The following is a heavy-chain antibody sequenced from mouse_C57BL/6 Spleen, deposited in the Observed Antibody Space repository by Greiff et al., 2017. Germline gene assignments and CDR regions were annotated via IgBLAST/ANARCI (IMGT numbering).Heavy chain of an antibody. V-gene: IGHV5-17*01. CDR3: ARLYGSYYYAMDY. Sequence: DVMLVESGGGLVKPGGSLKLSCAASGFTFSDYGMHWVRQAPEQGLEWVAYISSGSSTIYYADTVKGRFTISRDNAKNTLFLQMTSLRSEDTAMYYCARLYGSYYYAMDYWGQGTSVTVSS. CDR1: GFTFSDYG. CDR2: ISSGSSTI. J-gene: IGHJ4*01. D-gene: IGHD1-1*01.